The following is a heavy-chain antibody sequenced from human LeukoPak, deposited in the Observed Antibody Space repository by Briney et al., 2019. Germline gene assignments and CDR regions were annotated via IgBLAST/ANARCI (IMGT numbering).Heavy chain of an antibody. CDR3: ARGPYSSLVY. J-gene: IGHJ4*02. CDR1: GGSFSGYY. D-gene: IGHD6-6*01. V-gene: IGHV4-34*01. Sequence: IPSETLSLTCAVYGGSFSGYYWSWIRQPPGKGLEWIGEINHSGSTNYNPSLKSRVTISVDTSKNQFSLKLSSVTAADTAVYYCARGPYSSLVYWGQGTLVTVSS. CDR2: INHSGST.